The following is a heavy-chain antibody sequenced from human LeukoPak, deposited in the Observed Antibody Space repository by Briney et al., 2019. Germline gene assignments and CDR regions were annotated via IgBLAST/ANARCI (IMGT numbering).Heavy chain of an antibody. Sequence: GGSLRLSCAAPGFTFSNYGMNWVRQAPGKGLEWVSYSSSSSDATHYADSVKGRFTISRDNAKNSLYLEMNSLRDEDTAVYYCARAMRSGYDYWGQGTLVTVSA. D-gene: IGHD5-12*01. CDR3: ARAMRSGYDY. CDR1: GFTFSNYG. CDR2: SSSSSDAT. V-gene: IGHV3-48*02. J-gene: IGHJ4*02.